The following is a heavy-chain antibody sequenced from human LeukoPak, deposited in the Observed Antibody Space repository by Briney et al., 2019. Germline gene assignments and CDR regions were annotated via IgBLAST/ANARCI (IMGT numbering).Heavy chain of an antibody. Sequence: SETLSLTCAVSGDSFSSHYWTWIRQSPGTGLGWIGYISHIGRTNYNPSLKSRVTISIDTSKNQFSLKLRSVTAADTAVYYCARDLVTVTKGFDIWGQGTMVSVSS. V-gene: IGHV4-59*11. D-gene: IGHD4-17*01. CDR2: ISHIGRT. CDR1: GDSFSSHY. J-gene: IGHJ3*02. CDR3: ARDLVTVTKGFDI.